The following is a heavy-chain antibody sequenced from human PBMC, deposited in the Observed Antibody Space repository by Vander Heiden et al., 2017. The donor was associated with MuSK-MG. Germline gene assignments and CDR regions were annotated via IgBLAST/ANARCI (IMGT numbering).Heavy chain of an antibody. CDR1: GFTCSNAR. CDR2: IKSKTDGGTT. J-gene: IGHJ4*02. CDR3: TTEKLRYFYWLLGGFDY. V-gene: IGHV3-15*01. Sequence: EVQLVEYGGGLVKPGGYLRLSCAASGFTCSNARMRWVRQGPGKGLEWVGRIKSKTDGGTTAYAAPVKGRFTISRDDSKNTLYLQMNSLKTEDTTVYYCTTEKLRYFYWLLGGFDYWGQGTLVTVSS. D-gene: IGHD3-9*01.